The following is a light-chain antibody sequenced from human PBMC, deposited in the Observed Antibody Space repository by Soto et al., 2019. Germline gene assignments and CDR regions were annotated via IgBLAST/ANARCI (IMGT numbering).Light chain of an antibody. CDR3: QQYNSYPVT. CDR1: QSISSW. Sequence: IQMTQAPSTLSASVGDRVTITCRASQSISSWLAWYQQRPGRAPEVLIYDASSLESGVPSRFSGSGSGTEFTLTISSLQPDDFATYYCQQYNSYPVTFGGGTKVDIK. J-gene: IGKJ4*01. CDR2: DAS. V-gene: IGKV1-5*01.